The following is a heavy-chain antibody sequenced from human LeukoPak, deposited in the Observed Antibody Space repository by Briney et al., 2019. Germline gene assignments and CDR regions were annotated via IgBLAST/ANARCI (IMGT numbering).Heavy chain of an antibody. CDR2: IYWDDDK. V-gene: IGHV2-5*02. Sequence: SGPTLVNPTQTLTLTCTFSGFSLSTSGVGVGWIRQPLGKALEWLALIYWDDDKRYSPSLKSRLTITKDTSKNQVVLTMTNMDPVDTATYYCARAYDILTGYSPFDYWGQGTLVTVSS. CDR3: ARAYDILTGYSPFDY. CDR1: GFSLSTSGVG. D-gene: IGHD3-9*01. J-gene: IGHJ4*02.